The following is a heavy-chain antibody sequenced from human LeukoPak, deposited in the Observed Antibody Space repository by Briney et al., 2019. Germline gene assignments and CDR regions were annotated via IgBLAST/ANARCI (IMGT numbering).Heavy chain of an antibody. D-gene: IGHD3-22*01. CDR2: INHSGST. CDR3: ARADDRSGYFGGRFDS. Sequence: SETLSLTCAVYGGPFSGYYWSWIRQPPGKGLEWIGEINHSGSTNYNPSLKSRVTISVDTSKNQFSLKLTSVTAADTALYYCARADDRSGYFGGRFDSWGQGTLVTVS. J-gene: IGHJ5*01. CDR1: GGPFSGYY. V-gene: IGHV4-34*01.